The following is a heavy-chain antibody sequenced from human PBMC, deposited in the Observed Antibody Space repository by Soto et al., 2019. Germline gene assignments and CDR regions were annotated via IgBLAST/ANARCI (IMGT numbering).Heavy chain of an antibody. Sequence: QVQLVQSGAEVKKPGASVKVSCKASGYTFTSYGISWVRQAPGQGLEWMGWISAYNGNTNYAQKLQGRVTMTTDTSTSTAYMELRSLRSDDTAVYYCARADSGYCSGGSCCYYYYYYMDVWGKGTTVTVSS. V-gene: IGHV1-18*01. CDR3: ARADSGYCSGGSCCYYYYYYMDV. CDR1: GYTFTSYG. CDR2: ISAYNGNT. J-gene: IGHJ6*03. D-gene: IGHD2-15*01.